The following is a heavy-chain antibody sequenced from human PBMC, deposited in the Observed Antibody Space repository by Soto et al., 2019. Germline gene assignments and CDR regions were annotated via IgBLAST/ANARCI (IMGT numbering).Heavy chain of an antibody. CDR3: AKDRDSSTSYVREGWFDP. D-gene: IGHD3-16*01. CDR1: AFTFSSYA. CDR2: ISGSGVST. V-gene: IGHV3-23*01. Sequence: EVQLMESGGDLVQPGGSLRLSCAASAFTFSSYAMSWVRQAPGKGLEWVSAISGSGVSTYYADSVKGRFTISRDNPKNTXLLQRNRLGAEDTAVYYWAKDRDSSTSYVREGWFDPWGPGTLVTVSS. J-gene: IGHJ5*02.